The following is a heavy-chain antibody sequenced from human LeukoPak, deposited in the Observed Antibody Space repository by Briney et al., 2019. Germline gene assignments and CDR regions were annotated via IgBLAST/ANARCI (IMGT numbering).Heavy chain of an antibody. CDR1: GGSISSGGYS. CDR3: ARVLVTTVIEAYYFDY. J-gene: IGHJ4*02. CDR2: IYYSGST. Sequence: SETLSLTCTVSGGSISSGGYSWSWIRQHPGKGLEWIGYIYYSGSTYYNPSLKSRVTISVDTSKNQFSLKLSSVTAADTAVYYCARVLVTTVIEAYYFDYWGQGTLVTVSS. V-gene: IGHV4-31*03. D-gene: IGHD4-17*01.